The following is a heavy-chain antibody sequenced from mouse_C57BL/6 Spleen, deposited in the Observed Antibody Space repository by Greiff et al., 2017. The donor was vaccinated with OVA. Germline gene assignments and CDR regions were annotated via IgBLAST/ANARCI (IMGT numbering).Heavy chain of an antibody. D-gene: IGHD1-1*01. CDR2: ISSGGDYI. Sequence: EVMLVESGEGLVKPGGSLKLSCAASGFTFSSYAMSWVRQTPEKRLEWVAYISSGGDYIYYADTVKGRFTISSDNARNTRYLQMSSLKSQDTAMYYCTRDHYYGSWYFDVWGRGTTVTGSS. J-gene: IGHJ1*03. V-gene: IGHV5-9-1*02. CDR1: GFTFSSYA. CDR3: TRDHYYGSWYFDV.